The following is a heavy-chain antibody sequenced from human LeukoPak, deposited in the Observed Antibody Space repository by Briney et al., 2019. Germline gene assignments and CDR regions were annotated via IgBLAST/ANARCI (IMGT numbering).Heavy chain of an antibody. CDR3: ATAPYYDFWSGYYAPPYYFDY. CDR2: INHSGST. D-gene: IGHD3-3*01. CDR1: GGSFSGYY. J-gene: IGHJ4*02. Sequence: KPSETLSLTCAVYGGSFSGYYWSWIRQPPGKGLEWIGEINHSGSTYYNPSLKSRVTISVDTSKNQFSLKLSSVTAADTAVYYCATAPYYDFWSGYYAPPYYFDYWGQGTLVTVSS. V-gene: IGHV4-34*01.